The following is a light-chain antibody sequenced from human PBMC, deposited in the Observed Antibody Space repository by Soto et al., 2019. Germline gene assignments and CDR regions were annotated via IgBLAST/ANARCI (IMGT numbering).Light chain of an antibody. CDR2: KAS. Sequence: DIQMTQSPSTLSASVGDRVTITCRASQSISSWLAWYQQKPGKAPKLLIYKASSLESGVPSRFSGSGSGTEFTLTISSLQRDDFATYYCQQYNNPWTFGQGTKVEIK. V-gene: IGKV1-5*03. CDR3: QQYNNPWT. J-gene: IGKJ1*01. CDR1: QSISSW.